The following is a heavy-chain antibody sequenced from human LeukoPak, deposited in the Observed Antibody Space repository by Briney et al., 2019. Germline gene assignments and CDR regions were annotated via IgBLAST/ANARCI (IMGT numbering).Heavy chain of an antibody. Sequence: VASVKVSCKASGGTFSSYAISWVRQAPGQGLEWMGGIIPIFGTANYAQKFQGRVTITADESTSTAYMELSSLRSEDTAVYYCARDPAAAGRVVYYYYGMDVWGQGTTVTVSS. D-gene: IGHD6-13*01. V-gene: IGHV1-69*13. CDR3: ARDPAAAGRVVYYYYGMDV. J-gene: IGHJ6*02. CDR1: GGTFSSYA. CDR2: IIPIFGTA.